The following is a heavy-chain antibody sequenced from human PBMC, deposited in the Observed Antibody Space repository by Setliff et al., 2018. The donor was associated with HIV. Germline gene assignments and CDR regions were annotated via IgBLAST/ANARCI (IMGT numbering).Heavy chain of an antibody. Sequence: PGESLKISCKGSGTSFTTYWIGWVRQMPGKGLEWMGIIYPDDSDTRYNTSFQGQVTISADKSINTAYLQWSSLRASDTAMYHCARHLRKTYYYGSGSPGVAFDIWGQGTMVTVSS. CDR3: ARHLRKTYYYGSGSPGVAFDI. CDR1: GTSFTTYW. V-gene: IGHV5-51*01. J-gene: IGHJ3*02. CDR2: IYPDDSDT. D-gene: IGHD3-10*01.